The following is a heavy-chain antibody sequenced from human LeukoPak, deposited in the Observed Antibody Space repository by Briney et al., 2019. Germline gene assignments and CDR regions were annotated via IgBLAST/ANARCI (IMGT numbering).Heavy chain of an antibody. J-gene: IGHJ5*02. CDR2: IIPIFGTA. V-gene: IGHV1-69*01. CDR3: ARDMVRGVIGGIFDP. CDR1: GGTFSSYA. D-gene: IGHD3-10*01. Sequence: SVKVSCKASGGTFSSYAISWVRQAPGQGLEWMGGIIPIFGTANYAQKFQGRVTITADEPTSTAYMELSSLRSEDTAVYYCARDMVRGVIGGIFDPWGQGTLVTASS.